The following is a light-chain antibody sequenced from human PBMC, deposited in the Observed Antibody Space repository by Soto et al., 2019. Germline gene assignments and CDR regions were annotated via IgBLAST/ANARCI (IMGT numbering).Light chain of an antibody. J-gene: IGLJ3*02. V-gene: IGLV2-14*01. CDR2: EVT. Sequence: QSVLTQPASVSGSPGQSITISCTGTSSDVGGYNSVSWYQQHPGKAPKLMIYEVTNRPSGVSDRFSGSKSGNTASLTISGLQAEDEADYYCTSYRGSSTLVVIGGGTKLTVL. CDR3: TSYRGSSTLVV. CDR1: SSDVGGYNS.